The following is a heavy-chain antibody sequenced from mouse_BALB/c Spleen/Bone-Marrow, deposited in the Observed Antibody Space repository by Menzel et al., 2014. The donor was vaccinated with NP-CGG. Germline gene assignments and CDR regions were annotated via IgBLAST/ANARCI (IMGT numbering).Heavy chain of an antibody. D-gene: IGHD2-1*01. CDR2: ISSGSRTI. V-gene: IGHV5-17*02. CDR3: ARSRNLELDFAI. J-gene: IGHJ3*01. CDR1: GFTFSSFG. Sequence: EVQVVESGGGLVQPGGSRKLSCAASGFTFSSFGVHWVRQAPEKGLEWVAYISSGSRTIYYADTVKGRFTISRDKPKKTLYLQMTSLRSEDTAMYYCARSRNLELDFAIWGQGTLVTVSA.